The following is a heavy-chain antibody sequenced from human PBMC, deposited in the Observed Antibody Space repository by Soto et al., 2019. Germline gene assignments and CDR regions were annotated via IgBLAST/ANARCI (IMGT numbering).Heavy chain of an antibody. CDR1: GFTFTSSA. Sequence: SVKVSCKASGFTFTSSAVQWVRQARGQRLEWIGWIVVGSGNTNYAQKFQERVTITRDMSTSTAYMELSSLRSEDTAVYYCAAGDTCSGGSCYPRYYYYGMDVWGQ. D-gene: IGHD2-15*01. V-gene: IGHV1-58*01. CDR2: IVVGSGNT. J-gene: IGHJ6*02. CDR3: AAGDTCSGGSCYPRYYYYGMDV.